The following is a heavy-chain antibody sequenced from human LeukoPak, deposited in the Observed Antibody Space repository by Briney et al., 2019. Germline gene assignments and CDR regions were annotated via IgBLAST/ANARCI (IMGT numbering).Heavy chain of an antibody. J-gene: IGHJ4*02. CDR3: ASNGARTSSSYYFDY. V-gene: IGHV1-69*13. D-gene: IGHD6-6*01. CDR2: IIPIFGTA. CDR1: GGTFSSYA. Sequence: GASVKVSCKASGGTFSSYAISWVRQAPGQGLEWMGGIIPIFGTANYAQKFQGRVMITADESTSTAYMELSSLRSEDTAVYYCASNGARTSSSYYFDYWGQGTLVTVSS.